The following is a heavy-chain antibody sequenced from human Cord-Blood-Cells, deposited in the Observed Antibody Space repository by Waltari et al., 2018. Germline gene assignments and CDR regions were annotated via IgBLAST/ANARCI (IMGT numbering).Heavy chain of an antibody. CDR1: GGSISSYY. CDR3: ARDFLQLGYYGMDV. Sequence: QVQLQESGPGLVKPSETLSLTCTVSGGSISSYYWSWIRPPPGKGLEWIGYIYYSGSTNYNPSLKSRVTISVDTSKNQFSLTLSSVTAADTAVYYCARDFLQLGYYGMDVWGQGTTVTVSS. J-gene: IGHJ6*02. CDR2: IYYSGST. V-gene: IGHV4-59*01. D-gene: IGHD5-18*01.